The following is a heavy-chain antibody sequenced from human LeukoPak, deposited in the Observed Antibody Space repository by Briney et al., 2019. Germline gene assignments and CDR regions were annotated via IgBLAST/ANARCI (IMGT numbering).Heavy chain of an antibody. J-gene: IGHJ4*02. CDR3: ARGVGATHFDC. D-gene: IGHD1-26*01. V-gene: IGHV3-21*06. Sequence: GGSLRLSCAASGFAFGGYSMNWVRQAPGRGPEWVSLISTTSTSIYYADSVRGRFTISRDNARNSLYLQMNSLRAEDTAVYYCARGVGATHFDCWGQATLVTVST. CDR2: ISTTSTSI. CDR1: GFAFGGYS.